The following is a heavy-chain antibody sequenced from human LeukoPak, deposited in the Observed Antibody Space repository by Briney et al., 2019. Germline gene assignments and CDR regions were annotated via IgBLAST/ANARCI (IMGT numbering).Heavy chain of an antibody. CDR3: ARDISGSYDY. V-gene: IGHV1-2*02. CDR1: GGTFSSYG. Sequence: GSSVKVSCKASGGTFSSYGISWVRQAPGQGLEWMGLINPNSGGTNYAQKFQGRVTMTRDTSISTAYMELSRLRSDDTAVYYCARDISGSYDYWGQGTLVTVSS. J-gene: IGHJ4*02. D-gene: IGHD1-26*01. CDR2: INPNSGGT.